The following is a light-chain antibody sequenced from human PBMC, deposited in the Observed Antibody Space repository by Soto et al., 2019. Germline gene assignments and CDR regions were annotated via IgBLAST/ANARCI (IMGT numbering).Light chain of an antibody. J-gene: IGKJ1*01. CDR1: QSVSSSY. CDR3: QQYHSYSRT. CDR2: GAS. V-gene: IGKV3-20*01. Sequence: EIVLTQSPGTLSLSPGERATLSCRASQSVSSSYLAWYQQKPGQAPRLLIYGASSRATGIPDRFSGGGSGTDFTLSISSLQPDDFATYYCQQYHSYSRTFGQGTKVDIK.